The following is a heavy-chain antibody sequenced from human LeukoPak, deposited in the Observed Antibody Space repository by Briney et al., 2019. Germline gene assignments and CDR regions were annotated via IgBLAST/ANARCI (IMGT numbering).Heavy chain of an antibody. D-gene: IGHD6-19*01. J-gene: IGHJ5*02. Sequence: PSETLSLTCTVSGGSISSSSYYWGWIRQPPGKGLEWIGSIYYSGSTYYNPSLKSRVTISVDTSKNQFSLKLISVTAADTAVYFCARNVTSGWFDAWGQGTLVTVSS. V-gene: IGHV4-39*01. CDR3: ARNVTSGWFDA. CDR1: GGSISSSSYY. CDR2: IYYSGST.